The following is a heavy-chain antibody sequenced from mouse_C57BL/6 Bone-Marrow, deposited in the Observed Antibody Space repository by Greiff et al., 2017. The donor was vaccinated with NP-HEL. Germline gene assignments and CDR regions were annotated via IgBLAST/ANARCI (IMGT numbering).Heavy chain of an antibody. J-gene: IGHJ3*01. CDR3: ARKNDKRVWFAY. Sequence: QVQLQQSGAELARPGASVKLSCKASGYTFTSYGISWVKQRPGQGLEWIGEIYPRSGTTYYNEKFKGKATLTADKSTSTAYMEIRSLTSEDSAVYFCARKNDKRVWFAYWGQGTLVTVSA. CDR2: IYPRSGTT. V-gene: IGHV1-81*01. CDR1: GYTFTSYG. D-gene: IGHD2-12*01.